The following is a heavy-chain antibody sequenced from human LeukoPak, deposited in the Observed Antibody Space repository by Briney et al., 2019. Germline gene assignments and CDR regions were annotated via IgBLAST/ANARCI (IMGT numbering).Heavy chain of an antibody. CDR1: GFTFSSYA. Sequence: QAGGSLRLSCAGSGFTFSSYAMHWVRQAPGKGLEWVAVISYDGSNKYYADSVKGRSTISRDNSRNTLYLQMNSLRAEDTAVYYCAKDGVTAMDYWGQGTLVTVSS. CDR3: AKDGVTAMDY. D-gene: IGHD2-21*02. CDR2: ISYDGSNK. V-gene: IGHV3-30-3*01. J-gene: IGHJ4*02.